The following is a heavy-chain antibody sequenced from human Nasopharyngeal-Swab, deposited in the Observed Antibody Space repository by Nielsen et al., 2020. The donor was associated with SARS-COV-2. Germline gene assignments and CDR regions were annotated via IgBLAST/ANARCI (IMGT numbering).Heavy chain of an antibody. CDR1: GFTFRDYW. J-gene: IGHJ6*03. V-gene: IGHV3-7*03. D-gene: IGHD3-16*02. CDR2: IKQDGSEK. CDR3: ARQGVFVPAYFHQYYMDV. Sequence: GESLKISCVASGFTFRDYWMTWVRQPPGRGLEWVANIKQDGSEKYYVDSVKGRFTVSRDNPKNLLYLQVNSLRAEDTAVYYCARQGVFVPAYFHQYYMDVWGKGTTVTVSS.